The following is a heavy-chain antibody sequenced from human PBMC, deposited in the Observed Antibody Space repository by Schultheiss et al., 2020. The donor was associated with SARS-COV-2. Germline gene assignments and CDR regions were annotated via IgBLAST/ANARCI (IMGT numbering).Heavy chain of an antibody. Sequence: GGSLRLSCAASGFTFSSYGMHWVRQAPGKGLEWVSYISSSSSYTNYADSVKGRFTSSRDNAKNSLYLQMNSLRAEDTAVYYCARDSSSGWYDYWGQGTLVTVSS. CDR3: ARDSSSGWYDY. J-gene: IGHJ4*02. CDR1: GFTFSSYG. D-gene: IGHD6-19*01. CDR2: ISSSSSYT. V-gene: IGHV3-21*05.